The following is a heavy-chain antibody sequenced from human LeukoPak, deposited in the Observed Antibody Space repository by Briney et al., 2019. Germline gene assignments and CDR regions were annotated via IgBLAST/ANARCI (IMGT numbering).Heavy chain of an antibody. Sequence: ASVKVSCKASGYTFTGYYMHWVRQAPGQGLEWMGWINPNSGGTNYAQKFQGRVTMTRDTSISTAYMELSRLGSDDTAVYYCAGVAYCGGDCDLHNWFDPWGQGTLVTVSS. CDR1: GYTFTGYY. J-gene: IGHJ5*02. CDR3: AGVAYCGGDCDLHNWFDP. V-gene: IGHV1-2*02. D-gene: IGHD2-21*02. CDR2: INPNSGGT.